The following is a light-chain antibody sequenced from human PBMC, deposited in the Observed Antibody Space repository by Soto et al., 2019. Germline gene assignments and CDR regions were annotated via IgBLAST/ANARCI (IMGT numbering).Light chain of an antibody. CDR3: QQYYSTPLT. CDR1: QSVLYSSNNENY. Sequence: DIVMTQSPDSLAVSLGERATINCRSSQSVLYSSNNENYLAWYQQKAGQPPKLLIYWAPTRESGVPDRFSGSGSGTDFTLSISSLQAEDVAVYYCQQYYSTPLTFGGGTKVDIK. CDR2: WAP. V-gene: IGKV4-1*01. J-gene: IGKJ4*01.